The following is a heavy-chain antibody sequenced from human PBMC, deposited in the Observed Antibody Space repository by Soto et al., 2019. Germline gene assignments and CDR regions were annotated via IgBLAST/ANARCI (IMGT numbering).Heavy chain of an antibody. CDR3: AKGPKSSSWYNWFDP. D-gene: IGHD6-13*01. J-gene: IGHJ5*02. Sequence: GGSLRLSCAASGFTFSSYAMSWVRQAPGKGLEWVSAISGSGGSTYYADSVKGRFTISRDNSKNTLYLQMNSLRAEDKAVYYCAKGPKSSSWYNWFDPWGQGTLVTVSS. CDR1: GFTFSSYA. CDR2: ISGSGGST. V-gene: IGHV3-23*01.